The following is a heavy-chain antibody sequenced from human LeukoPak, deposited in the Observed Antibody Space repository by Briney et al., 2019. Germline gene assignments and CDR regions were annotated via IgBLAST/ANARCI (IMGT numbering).Heavy chain of an antibody. J-gene: IGHJ4*02. CDR2: IYTSGST. CDR1: GYSIISGYY. Sequence: SETLSLTCTVSGYSIISGYYWGWIRQSPGKGLGWIGRIYTSGSTNYNPSLKSRVTMSVDTSKNQFSLRLSSVTAADTAVYYCASNRGQWLFSDWGQGTLVTVSS. CDR3: ASNRGQWLFSD. V-gene: IGHV4-38-2*02. D-gene: IGHD6-19*01.